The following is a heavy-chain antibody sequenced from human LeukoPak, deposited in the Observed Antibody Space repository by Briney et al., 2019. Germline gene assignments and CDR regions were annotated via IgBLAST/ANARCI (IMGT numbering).Heavy chain of an antibody. D-gene: IGHD6-13*01. V-gene: IGHV3-21*01. CDR3: AREGRLGYSSSWYGPFDP. CDR1: GFAFSSYT. CDR2: ISSSSIYR. Sequence: PGGSLRLSCATSGFAFSSYTMNWVRQAPGKGLEWVSSISSSSIYRYSADSVKGRFTISRDNAKNSLYLQMNSLRAEDTAVYYCAREGRLGYSSSWYGPFDPWGQGTLVTVSS. J-gene: IGHJ5*02.